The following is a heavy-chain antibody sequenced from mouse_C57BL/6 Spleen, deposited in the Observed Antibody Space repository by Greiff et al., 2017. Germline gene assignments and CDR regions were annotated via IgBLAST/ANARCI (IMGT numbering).Heavy chain of an antibody. CDR3: ARKAYYYGSSYAMDY. V-gene: IGHV2-2*01. CDR1: GFSLTSYG. D-gene: IGHD1-1*01. J-gene: IGHJ4*01. CDR2: IWSGGST. Sequence: QVQLKQSGPGLVQPSQSLSITCTVSGFSLTSYGVHWVRQSPGTGLEWLGVIWSGGSTDYNAAFISRLSISKDNSKSQVFFKMNSLQADDTAIYYCARKAYYYGSSYAMDYWGQGTSVTVSS.